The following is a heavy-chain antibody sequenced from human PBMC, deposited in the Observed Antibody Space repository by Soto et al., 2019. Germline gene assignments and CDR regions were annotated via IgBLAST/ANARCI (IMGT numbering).Heavy chain of an antibody. D-gene: IGHD3-10*01. CDR1: GGTFSSYA. CDR3: ASHYGGSGCSSRVGYYYYGMDV. J-gene: IGHJ6*02. CDR2: IIPVFGTA. Sequence: QVQLVQSGAEVKKPGSSVKVSCKASGGTFSSYAISWVRQAPGQGLEWMGGIIPVFGTADYAQKFQGRVTIYADEATRTAHMELSSLRSDDTAVYYGASHYGGSGCSSRVGYYYYGMDVWGQGTTVTVSS. V-gene: IGHV1-69*12.